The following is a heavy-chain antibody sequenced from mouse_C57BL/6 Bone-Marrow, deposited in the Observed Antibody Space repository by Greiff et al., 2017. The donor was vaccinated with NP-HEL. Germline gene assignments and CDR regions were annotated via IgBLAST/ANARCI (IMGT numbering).Heavy chain of an antibody. CDR2: IDPEDGDT. D-gene: IGHD1-1*01. J-gene: IGHJ2*01. CDR3: TSLLLRSYYFDY. Sequence: EVQLQQSGAELVRPGASVKLSCTASGFNIKDYYMHWVKQRPEQGLEWIGRIDPEDGDTEYAPKFQGKATMTADTSSNTAYLQLSSLTSEDTAVYYCTSLLLRSYYFDYWGQGTTLTVSS. CDR1: GFNIKDYY. V-gene: IGHV14-1*01.